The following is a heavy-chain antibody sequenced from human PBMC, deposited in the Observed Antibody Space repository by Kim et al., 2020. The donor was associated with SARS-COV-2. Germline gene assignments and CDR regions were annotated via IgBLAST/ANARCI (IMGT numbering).Heavy chain of an antibody. CDR1: GFTFSAYD. Sequence: GGSLRLSCATSGFTFSAYDMNWVRQAPGKGLEWLSFITKSSTTIYYADSVEGRFTISRDNAKNSLFLQTNSLRDEDTALYYCVRDRMGGAFDMWGQGTM. J-gene: IGHJ3*02. V-gene: IGHV3-48*02. CDR3: VRDRMGGAFDM. CDR2: ITKSSTTI. D-gene: IGHD3-16*01.